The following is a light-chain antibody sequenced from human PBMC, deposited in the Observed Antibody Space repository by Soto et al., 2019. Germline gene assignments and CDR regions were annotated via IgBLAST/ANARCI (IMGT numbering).Light chain of an antibody. Sequence: EIVMTQSPATLSMSPGPRASLSCRVCQSCSSTLARCQQNPGEAPRLLSNGAYTRAGGIPARFRGSGSGTEFTLTISSLQSEDFAVYYCQQYNNWPPWTFGQGTKVDIK. V-gene: IGKV3-15*01. CDR1: QSCSST. J-gene: IGKJ1*01. CDR3: QQYNNWPPWT. CDR2: GAY.